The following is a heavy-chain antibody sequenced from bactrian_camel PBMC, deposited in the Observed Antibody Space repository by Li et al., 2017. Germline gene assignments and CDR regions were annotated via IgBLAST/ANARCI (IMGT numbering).Heavy chain of an antibody. V-gene: IGHV3S1*01. CDR1: GFTFSNYW. J-gene: IGHJ4*01. D-gene: IGHD5*01. CDR2: INSGSGGLT. Sequence: QVQLVESGGGLVQPGGSLRLSCAASGFTFSNYWMSWVRQAPGKGLEWVSGINSGSGGLTFYADSVKGRFTISIDNAKTTLYLQTNSLRVDDTAMYYCAIGLFADFGLGRGTQVTVS.